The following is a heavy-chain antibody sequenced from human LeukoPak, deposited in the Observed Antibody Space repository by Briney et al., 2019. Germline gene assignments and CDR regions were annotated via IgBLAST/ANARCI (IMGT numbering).Heavy chain of an antibody. CDR3: ASGSSWTFDY. CDR2: MNPNSGNT. Sequence: ASVKVSCKASGYTFTSNHIHWVRQAPGQGLEWMGWMNPNSGNTGYAQKFQGRVTMTRNTSISTAYMELSSLRSEDTAVYYCASGSSWTFDYWGQGTLVTVSS. D-gene: IGHD6-13*01. J-gene: IGHJ4*02. V-gene: IGHV1-8*02. CDR1: GYTFTSNH.